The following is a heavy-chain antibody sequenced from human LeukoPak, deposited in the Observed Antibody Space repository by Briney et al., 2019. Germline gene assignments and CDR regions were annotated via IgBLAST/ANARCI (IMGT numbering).Heavy chain of an antibody. CDR2: INWNGGST. J-gene: IGHJ6*03. CDR3: ARRNIAAAGIPPYYYYMGV. D-gene: IGHD6-13*01. Sequence: PGGSLRLSCAASGFTFDDYGMSWVRQAPGKGLEWVSGINWNGGSTGYADSVKGRFTISRDNAKNSLYLQMNSLRAEDTALYYCARRNIAAAGIPPYYYYMGVWGKGTTVTVSS. CDR1: GFTFDDYG. V-gene: IGHV3-20*04.